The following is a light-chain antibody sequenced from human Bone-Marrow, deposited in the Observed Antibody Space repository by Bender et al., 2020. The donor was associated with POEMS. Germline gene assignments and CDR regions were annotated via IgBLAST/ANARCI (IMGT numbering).Light chain of an antibody. CDR1: DLGDQY. CDR3: QAWDTYSVI. V-gene: IGLV3-1*01. Sequence: SYEVTQPPSVSVSPGQTASITCSGDDLGDQYVAWYQQKPAQSPVLVIYQDTKRPSGIPERFSGSNSGNTATLTISGTQAMDEADYYCQAWDTYSVIFGGGTKLTVL. J-gene: IGLJ2*01. CDR2: QDT.